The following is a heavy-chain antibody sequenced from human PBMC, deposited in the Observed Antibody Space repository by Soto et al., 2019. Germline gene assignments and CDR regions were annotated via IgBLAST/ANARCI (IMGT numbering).Heavy chain of an antibody. V-gene: IGHV3-30*18. Sequence: PGGSLRLSCAASGFTFSSYGMHWVRQAPGKGLEWVAVISYDGSNKYYADSVKGRFTISRDNSKNTLYLQMNSLRAEDTAVYYCAKDYGDYSDTAYHGMDVWGQGTTVTVSS. D-gene: IGHD4-17*01. J-gene: IGHJ6*02. CDR2: ISYDGSNK. CDR1: GFTFSSYG. CDR3: AKDYGDYSDTAYHGMDV.